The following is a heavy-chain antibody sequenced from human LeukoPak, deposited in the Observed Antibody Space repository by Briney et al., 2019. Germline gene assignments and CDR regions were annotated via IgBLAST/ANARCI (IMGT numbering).Heavy chain of an antibody. CDR3: ARANGYRGEFDF. V-gene: IGHV4-59*08. J-gene: IGHJ4*02. CDR1: GGSISNKY. D-gene: IGHD6-13*01. CDR2: VYYTGST. Sequence: SETLSLTCSLSGGSISNKYWSWIRQAPGKGLEWIGYVYYTGSTSYNPSLKSRVTVSLDTSKKQFFLTLTSVTAADTAVYYCARANGYRGEFDFWGQGTLVTVSS.